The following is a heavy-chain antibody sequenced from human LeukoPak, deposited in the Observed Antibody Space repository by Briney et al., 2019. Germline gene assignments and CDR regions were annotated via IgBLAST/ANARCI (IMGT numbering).Heavy chain of an antibody. CDR3: ARHGDYYDSSGYYYVLNAFDI. D-gene: IGHD3-22*01. CDR2: IYYSGST. J-gene: IGHJ3*02. V-gene: IGHV4-59*08. CDR1: GGSISSYY. Sequence: SETLSLTCTASGGSISSYYWSWTRQPPGKGLEWVGYIYYSGSTNYNPSLMSRVTISVDTSKNQFSLKLSSVTAADTAVYYCARHGDYYDSSGYYYVLNAFDIWGQGTMVTVSS.